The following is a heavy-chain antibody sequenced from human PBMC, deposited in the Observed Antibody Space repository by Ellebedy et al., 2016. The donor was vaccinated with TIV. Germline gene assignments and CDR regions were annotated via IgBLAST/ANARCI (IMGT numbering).Heavy chain of an antibody. CDR1: GFTFSNFP. CDR2: ISGDGTGK. J-gene: IGHJ4*02. Sequence: GESLKISCAASGFTFSNFPMNWVRQGPGKGLEWMATISGDGTGKYHADSVKGRFTISRDNSKDTLYLQMNSLRAEDTAVYYCAKDPTLDSSDYYGDYFDFWGQGSLVTVSS. V-gene: IGHV3-30*04. D-gene: IGHD3-22*01. CDR3: AKDPTLDSSDYYGDYFDF.